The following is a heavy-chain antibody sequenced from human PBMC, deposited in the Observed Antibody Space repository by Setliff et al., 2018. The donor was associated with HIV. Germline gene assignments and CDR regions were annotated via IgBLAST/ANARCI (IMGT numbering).Heavy chain of an antibody. V-gene: IGHV4-31*03. Sequence: SETLSLTCTVSGGSISSGDYYWSWIRQHPRKGLEWIGYIYYTGSTYYNPSLKSRVTISVDTSKNQFSLKLSSVTAADTAVHYCARAPFYYGSGSYQTFDYWGQGTLVTVSS. D-gene: IGHD3-10*01. CDR1: GGSISSGDYY. J-gene: IGHJ4*02. CDR3: ARAPFYYGSGSYQTFDY. CDR2: IYYTGST.